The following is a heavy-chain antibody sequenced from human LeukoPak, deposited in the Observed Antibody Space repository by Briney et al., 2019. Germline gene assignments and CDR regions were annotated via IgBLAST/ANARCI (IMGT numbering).Heavy chain of an antibody. J-gene: IGHJ5*02. D-gene: IGHD3-3*01. V-gene: IGHV3-23*01. CDR1: GFTFSSNA. Sequence: PGGSLRLSCAASGFTFSSNAMSWVRQAPGKGLEWVSVISGSGSSTYYADSVKGRFTISRDNSRNTLYLQMNSLRAEDTAVYYCARDFLGFNWFDPWGQGTLVTVSS. CDR3: ARDFLGFNWFDP. CDR2: ISGSGSST.